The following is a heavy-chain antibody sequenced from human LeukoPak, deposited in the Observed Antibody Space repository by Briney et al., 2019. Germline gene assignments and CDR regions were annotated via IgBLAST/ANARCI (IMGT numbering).Heavy chain of an antibody. CDR2: IKQDGSEK. J-gene: IGHJ4*02. D-gene: IGHD1-26*01. V-gene: IGHV3-7*01. CDR3: ARDESGSPDY. Sequence: GVGWVANIKQDGSEKFYVDSVKGRFTISRDNAKNSLYLQMNSLRAEDTAVYYCARDESGSPDYWGQGTLVTVSS.